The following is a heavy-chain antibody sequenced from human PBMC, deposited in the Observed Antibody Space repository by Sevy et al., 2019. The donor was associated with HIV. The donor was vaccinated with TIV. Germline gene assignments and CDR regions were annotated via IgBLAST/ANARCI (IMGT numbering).Heavy chain of an antibody. CDR1: GYTFTSYG. CDR2: ISAYNGNR. D-gene: IGHD6-6*01. Sequence: ASVKVSCKASGYTFTSYGISWVRQAPGQGLEWMGWISAYNGNRNYAQKLQGRVTMTTDTSTSTAYMELRSLRSDDTAVYYCARDPCIAARGGWFDPWGQGTLVTVSS. J-gene: IGHJ5*02. CDR3: ARDPCIAARGGWFDP. V-gene: IGHV1-18*04.